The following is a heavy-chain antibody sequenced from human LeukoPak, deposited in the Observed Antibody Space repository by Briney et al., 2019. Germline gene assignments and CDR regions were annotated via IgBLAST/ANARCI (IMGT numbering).Heavy chain of an antibody. CDR1: GASISSRSYY. Sequence: SETLSLTCTASGASISSRSYYWDWIRQPPGKGLDWIGSIYFSGSTYYNPSLNSRVTISVDTSKNQFSLKLISVTAADTALYYCARRTVATTGVDYWGQGSLVTVSS. D-gene: IGHD5-12*01. CDR2: IYFSGST. CDR3: ARRTVATTGVDY. J-gene: IGHJ4*02. V-gene: IGHV4-39*01.